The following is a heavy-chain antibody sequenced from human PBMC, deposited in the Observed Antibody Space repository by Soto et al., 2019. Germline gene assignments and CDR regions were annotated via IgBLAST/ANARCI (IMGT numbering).Heavy chain of an antibody. J-gene: IGHJ4*02. CDR1: GFTFSTYW. D-gene: IGHD2-2*01. CDR3: ARDLGSCSTTNCPQIFDY. Sequence: GSLLLSCAASGFTFSTYWMSGVRQAAGKGLEWVATIKKDGSEKYYVDSVKGRFTISRDNAKNSQYLQMNSLRAEDTAVYYCARDLGSCSTTNCPQIFDYWGQGTLVTVPQ. CDR2: IKKDGSEK. V-gene: IGHV3-7*03.